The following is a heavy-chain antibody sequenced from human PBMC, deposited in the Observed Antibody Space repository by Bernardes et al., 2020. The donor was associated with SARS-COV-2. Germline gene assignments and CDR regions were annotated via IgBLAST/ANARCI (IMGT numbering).Heavy chain of an antibody. J-gene: IGHJ5*02. V-gene: IGHV1-18*01. CDR3: ARDRGPVIPSALST. CDR2: ISTYNGNT. Sequence: AGVKVPRKASGYTFKNYGISWVRQAPGQEPEWMGWISTYNGNTIYAQNFKGRVTLTTDTSTGTAFMELRSLKSNDTAMYYCARDRGPVIPSALSTWGQGTLVTVAS. CDR1: GYTFKNYG. D-gene: IGHD2-2*01.